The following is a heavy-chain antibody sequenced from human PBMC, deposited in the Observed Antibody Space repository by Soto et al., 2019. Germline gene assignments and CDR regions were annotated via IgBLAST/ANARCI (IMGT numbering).Heavy chain of an antibody. CDR2: ISGSGSTI. J-gene: IGHJ1*01. CDR3: ARGGVY. Sequence: GGSLRLSCEATGFTFSSHEMNWIRQTPGKRLEWIAKISGSGSTINYADSVKGRFAISRDNVQRTLHLQMDSLRVEDTGVYYCARGGVYWGRGTLVTVSS. V-gene: IGHV3-48*03. D-gene: IGHD2-8*01. CDR1: GFTFSSHE.